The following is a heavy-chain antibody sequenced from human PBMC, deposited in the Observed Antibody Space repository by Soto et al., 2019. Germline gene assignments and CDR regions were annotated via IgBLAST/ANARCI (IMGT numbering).Heavy chain of an antibody. D-gene: IGHD2-2*01. CDR2: IDSRSYM. Sequence: VQLVESGGGLVKPGGSLRLSCAAAGFRFSTYSMNWVRQAPGKGLEWVSSIDSRSYMYFADSVRGRFTISRDNAKNSLHLQMNSLRAEDTAVYYCVRDDCTSTSCFKGFDYWGQGTLVTVSS. CDR3: VRDDCTSTSCFKGFDY. CDR1: GFRFSTYS. J-gene: IGHJ4*02. V-gene: IGHV3-21*01.